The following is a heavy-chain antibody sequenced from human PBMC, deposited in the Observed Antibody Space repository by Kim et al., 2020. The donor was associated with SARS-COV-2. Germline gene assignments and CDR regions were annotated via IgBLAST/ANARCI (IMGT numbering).Heavy chain of an antibody. V-gene: IGHV3-7*01. D-gene: IGHD5-18*01. Sequence: YYVASVKGRFTISRDNAKNSLYLQMNSLRAEDTAVYYCVNQLWLRGGVDYWGQGTLVTVSS. CDR3: VNQLWLRGGVDY. J-gene: IGHJ4*02.